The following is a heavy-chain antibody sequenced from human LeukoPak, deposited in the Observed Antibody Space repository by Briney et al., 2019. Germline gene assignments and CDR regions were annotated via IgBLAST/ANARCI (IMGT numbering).Heavy chain of an antibody. V-gene: IGHV3-33*01. CDR3: ASAAGANDN. Sequence: GGSLRLSCAASGVSFSDYGMHWVRQAPGKGLEWVAVIWSDGSNKYYADSVKRLFTIFRDNSRKIVFLQVNILRYEDTAEYYFASAAGANDNWGQGTLVTVSS. J-gene: IGHJ4*01. CDR2: IWSDGSNK. CDR1: GVSFSDYG. D-gene: IGHD6-13*01.